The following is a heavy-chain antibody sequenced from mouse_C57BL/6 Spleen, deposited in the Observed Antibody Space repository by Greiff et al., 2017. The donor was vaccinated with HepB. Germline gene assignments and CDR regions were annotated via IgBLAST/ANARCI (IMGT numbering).Heavy chain of an antibody. J-gene: IGHJ1*03. CDR2: IDPSDSYT. CDR3: ARYGDYYGSSFIYFDV. V-gene: IGHV1-69*01. D-gene: IGHD1-1*01. Sequence: QVQLQQPGAELVMPGASVKLSCKASGYTFTSYWMHWVKQSPEQGLEWIGEIDPSDSYTNYNQKFKGKSTLTVDKSSSTAYMQLSSLTSEDSAVYYCARYGDYYGSSFIYFDVWGTGTTVTVSS. CDR1: GYTFTSYW.